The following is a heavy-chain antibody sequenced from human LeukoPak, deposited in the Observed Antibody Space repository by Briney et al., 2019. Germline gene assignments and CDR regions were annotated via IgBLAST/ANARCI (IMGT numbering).Heavy chain of an antibody. CDR3: ARDWGSDEAIDY. J-gene: IGHJ4*02. CDR1: GFRFSSYG. V-gene: IGHV3-33*01. D-gene: IGHD2-21*02. Sequence: GGSLRLSCTASGFRFSSYGIHWVRQTPGKGLEWVAVIWHDGRNKYYADSVKGRFTISRDNSKNTVLLQMNSLRAEDTAIYYCARDWGSDEAIDYWGQGTLVTVSS. CDR2: IWHDGRNK.